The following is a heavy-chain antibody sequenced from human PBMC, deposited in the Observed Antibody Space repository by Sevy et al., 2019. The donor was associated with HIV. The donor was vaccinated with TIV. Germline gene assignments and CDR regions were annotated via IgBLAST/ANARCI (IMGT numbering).Heavy chain of an antibody. Sequence: ASVKVSCKVSGYTFSAYGISWVRQAPGQGLEWMGWIGAYNGNRKYAQMFQDRITMTTVTSTSTAYLELRSLRSDDTAVYFCARLSSARGETNWFDPWGQGTLVTVSS. D-gene: IGHD3-16*01. J-gene: IGHJ5*02. CDR1: GYTFSAYG. CDR2: IGAYNGNR. CDR3: ARLSSARGETNWFDP. V-gene: IGHV1-18*01.